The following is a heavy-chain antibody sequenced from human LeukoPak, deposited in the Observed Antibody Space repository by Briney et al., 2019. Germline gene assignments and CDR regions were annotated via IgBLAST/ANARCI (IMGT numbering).Heavy chain of an antibody. CDR2: ISSSSSYI. Sequence: GGSLRLSCAASGFTFSSYSMNWVRQAPGKGLEWVSSISSSSSYIYYADSVKGRFTISRDNAKNSLYLQMNSLRAEDTAVYYCARDQSQRDPGTTGDRAFDIWGQGTRITVSS. D-gene: IGHD1-1*01. J-gene: IGHJ3*02. CDR3: ARDQSQRDPGTTGDRAFDI. V-gene: IGHV3-21*01. CDR1: GFTFSSYS.